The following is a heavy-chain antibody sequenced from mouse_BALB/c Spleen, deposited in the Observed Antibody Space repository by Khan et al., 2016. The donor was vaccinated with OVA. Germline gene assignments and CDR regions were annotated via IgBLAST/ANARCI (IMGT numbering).Heavy chain of an antibody. D-gene: IGHD1-1*01. CDR2: IWGDGST. V-gene: IGHV2-3*01. CDR1: GFSLTSYG. CDR3: VSMDYCGSFYSMDY. J-gene: IGHJ4*01. Sequence: QVQLKESGPGLVAPSQSLSITCTFSGFSLTSYGVSWVRQPQGKGLEWLGVIWGDGSTNYHSDLKSRLSISKDDSKSQVFLKLNSLQTDDTATYYCVSMDYCGSFYSMDYWGQGTSVTVSS.